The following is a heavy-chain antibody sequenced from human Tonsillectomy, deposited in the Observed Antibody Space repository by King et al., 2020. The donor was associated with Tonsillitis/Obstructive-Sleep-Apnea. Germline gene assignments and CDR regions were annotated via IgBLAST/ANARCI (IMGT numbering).Heavy chain of an antibody. V-gene: IGHV5-51*01. CDR1: GYSFTTYC. D-gene: IGHD1-1*01. CDR2: IYPGDSDT. Sequence: VQLVESGAEVKKPGGSLKISCKGSGYSFTTYCIGWVRQVPGKGLEWMGIIYPGDSDTTYSPSFQGQVTISADKSISTAYLQWRSLQASDTAMYYCARHQPGTTHLDSWGQGSLVTVSS. CDR3: ARHQPGTTHLDS. J-gene: IGHJ4*02.